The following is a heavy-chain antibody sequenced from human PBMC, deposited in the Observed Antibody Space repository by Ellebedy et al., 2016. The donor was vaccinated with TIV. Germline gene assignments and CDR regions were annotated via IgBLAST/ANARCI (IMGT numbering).Heavy chain of an antibody. CDR1: GGTFVSQI. D-gene: IGHD3-10*01. CDR3: ARIRSSGINRVTMVRGATNFYYYGMDV. V-gene: IGHV1-69*13. J-gene: IGHJ6*02. Sequence: ASVKVSCKASGGTFVSQIITWVRQAPGQGLEWMGGRIPFFEAPSYAQKFQGRITITADESTTTAYMELRNLKSADTAVYYCARIRSSGINRVTMVRGATNFYYYGMDVWGQGTTVTVSS. CDR2: RIPFFEAP.